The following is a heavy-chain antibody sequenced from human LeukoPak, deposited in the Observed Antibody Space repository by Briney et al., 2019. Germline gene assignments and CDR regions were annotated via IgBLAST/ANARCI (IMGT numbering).Heavy chain of an antibody. J-gene: IGHJ4*02. CDR2: IYYSGST. V-gene: IGHV4-59*01. CDR3: ARSIAAAGSFFDY. D-gene: IGHD6-13*01. Sequence: SETLSLTCAVYGGSFSGYYWSWIRQPPGKGLEWIGYIYYSGSTNYNPSLKSRVTISVDTSKNQFSLKLSSVTAADTAVYYCARSIAAAGSFFDYWGQGTLVTVSS. CDR1: GGSFSGYY.